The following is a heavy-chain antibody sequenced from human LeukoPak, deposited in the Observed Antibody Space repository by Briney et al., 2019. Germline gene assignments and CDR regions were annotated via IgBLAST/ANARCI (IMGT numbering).Heavy chain of an antibody. CDR2: MYDGGST. V-gene: IGHV4-38-2*01. Sequence: SETLSLTCAVSGYSISSGYFGGGIRQPPGKGLGGIGIMYDGGSTYYDPSVKSRYTISGDTTKNHCSLNLSSVTAADTAVYYCARQLYSSSSPIDYWGQGTLVTVSS. CDR1: GYSISSGYF. CDR3: ARQLYSSSSPIDY. D-gene: IGHD6-6*01. J-gene: IGHJ4*02.